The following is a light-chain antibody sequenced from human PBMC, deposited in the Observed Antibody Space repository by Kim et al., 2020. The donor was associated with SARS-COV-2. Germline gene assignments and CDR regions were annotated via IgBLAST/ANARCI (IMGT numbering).Light chain of an antibody. V-gene: IGLV3-1*01. CDR1: KLGDKY. J-gene: IGLJ2*01. CDR3: QAWDSSTVV. Sequence: SYELTQPPSESVSPGQTASITCSGDKLGDKYACWYQQKPGQSPVLVIYQDSNRPSGIPERFSGSNSGNTATLTISGTQAMDEADYYCQAWDSSTVVFGGGTQLTVL. CDR2: QDS.